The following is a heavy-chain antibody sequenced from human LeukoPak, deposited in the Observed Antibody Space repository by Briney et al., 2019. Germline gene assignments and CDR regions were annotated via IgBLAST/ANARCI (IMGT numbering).Heavy chain of an antibody. V-gene: IGHV3-30*18. CDR3: AKVPAPYYYGSGSYFDY. CDR2: ISYDGSNK. CDR1: GFTFSSYS. J-gene: IGHJ4*02. Sequence: GGSLRLSCAASGFTFSSYSMHWVRQAPGKGLEWVAVISYDGSNKYYADSVKGRFTISRDNSKNTLYLQMNSLRAEDTAVYYCAKVPAPYYYGSGSYFDYWGQGTLVTVSS. D-gene: IGHD3-10*01.